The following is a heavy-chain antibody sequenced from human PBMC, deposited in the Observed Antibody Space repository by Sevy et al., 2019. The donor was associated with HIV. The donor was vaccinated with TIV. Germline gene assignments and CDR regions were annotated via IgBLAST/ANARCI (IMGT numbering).Heavy chain of an antibody. CDR2: VSASGATT. CDR3: AKDTPSLWGYFDY. J-gene: IGHJ4*02. CDR1: GFSFSSYA. Sequence: GGSLRLSCAASGFSFSSYAMNWVRQAPGKGLEWVSAVSASGATTYYADSVKGRFTISRDNSRSTLYLQMDSLRADDTAVYYCAKDTPSLWGYFDYWGQGTLVTVSS. D-gene: IGHD3-10*01. V-gene: IGHV3-23*01.